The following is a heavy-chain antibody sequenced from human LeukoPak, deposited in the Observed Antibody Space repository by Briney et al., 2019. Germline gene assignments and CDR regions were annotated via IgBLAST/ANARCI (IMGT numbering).Heavy chain of an antibody. CDR1: GFTFSSYA. Sequence: PGGSLRLSCAASGFTFSSYAMSWVRQAPGKGLEWVSTIHISGGTTYFADSVKSRFTISRDNSKDTLYLQMNSLRAEDTAVYYCARGGLTVTTWLDPWGQGTLVTVSS. J-gene: IGHJ5*02. CDR3: ARGGLTVTTWLDP. CDR2: IHISGGTT. D-gene: IGHD4-17*01. V-gene: IGHV3-23*01.